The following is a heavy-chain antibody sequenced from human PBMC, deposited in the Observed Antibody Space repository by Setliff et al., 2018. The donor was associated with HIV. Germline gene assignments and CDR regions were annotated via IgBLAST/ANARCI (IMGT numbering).Heavy chain of an antibody. D-gene: IGHD3-16*01. CDR2: IIPIFGTA. CDR1: GGTFSSYA. V-gene: IGHV1-69*13. J-gene: IGHJ3*02. CDR3: ATTSMITSPGARDGAFDI. Sequence: SVKVSCKASGGTFSSYAISWVRQAPGQGLEWMGGIIPIFGTANYAQKFQGRVTITADESTSTAYMELGSLRSEDTAVYYCATTSMITSPGARDGAFDIWGQGTMVTVSS.